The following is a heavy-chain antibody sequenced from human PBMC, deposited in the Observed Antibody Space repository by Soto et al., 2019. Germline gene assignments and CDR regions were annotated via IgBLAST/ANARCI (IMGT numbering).Heavy chain of an antibody. V-gene: IGHV4-39*01. CDR2: IYYSGST. CDR3: ARLPSVLLWFVPHGMDV. J-gene: IGHJ6*02. CDR1: GGSISSSSYY. Sequence: SETLSLTCTVSGGSISSSSYYWGWIRQPPGKGLEWIGSIYYSGSTYYNPSLKSRVTISVDTSKNQFSLRLSSVTAADTAVYYCARLPSVLLWFVPHGMDVWGQGTTVTVSS. D-gene: IGHD3-10*01.